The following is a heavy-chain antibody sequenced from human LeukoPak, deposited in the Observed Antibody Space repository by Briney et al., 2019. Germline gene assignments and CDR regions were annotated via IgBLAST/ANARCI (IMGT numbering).Heavy chain of an antibody. CDR3: ARDRWVIVPAAIGDYYYYYYMDV. J-gene: IGHJ6*03. CDR1: GGTFSSYA. Sequence: SVKVSCKASGGTFSSYAISWVRQAPGQGLEWMGGIIPIFGTANYAQKVQGRVTITADESTSTAYMELSSLRSEDTAVHYCARDRWVIVPAAIGDYYYYYYMDVWGKGTTVTVSS. V-gene: IGHV1-69*01. CDR2: IIPIFGTA. D-gene: IGHD2-2*02.